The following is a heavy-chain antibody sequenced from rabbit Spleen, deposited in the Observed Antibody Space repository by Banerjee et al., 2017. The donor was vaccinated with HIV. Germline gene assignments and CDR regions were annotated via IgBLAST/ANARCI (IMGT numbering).Heavy chain of an antibody. D-gene: IGHD1-1*01. V-gene: IGHV1S43*01. CDR3: VRGASSSGYYSL. CDR1: GFDFSSDYY. CDR2: IDPLFGTT. Sequence: QQQLEESGGGLVKPGGTLTLTCKASGFDFSSDYYMCWVRQAPGKGLEWIGYIDPLFGTTYYANWVNGRFTISSHNAQNTLYLQLNSLTAADTATYFCVRGASSSGYYSLWGPGTLVTVS. J-gene: IGHJ4*01.